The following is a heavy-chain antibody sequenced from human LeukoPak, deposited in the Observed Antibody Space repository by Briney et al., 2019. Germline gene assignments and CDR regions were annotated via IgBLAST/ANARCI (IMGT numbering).Heavy chain of an antibody. Sequence: PGGSLRLSCAASGFTFSSSAMTWVRQAPEKGLEWVSTLSGSGDSTYYADSVKGRFTISRDNSKNTLYLQMNSLRAEDTAVYYCARVGMVRGVIMTDFYYYYMDVWGKGTTVTVSS. CDR1: GFTFSSSA. D-gene: IGHD3-10*01. J-gene: IGHJ6*03. CDR2: LSGSGDST. V-gene: IGHV3-23*01. CDR3: ARVGMVRGVIMTDFYYYYMDV.